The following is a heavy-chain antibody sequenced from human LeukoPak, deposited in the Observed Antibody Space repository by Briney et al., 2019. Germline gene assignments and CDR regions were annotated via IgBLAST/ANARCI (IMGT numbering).Heavy chain of an antibody. Sequence: SETLSLTCTVSGGSISSYYWSWIRQPPGKGLEWIGYIYYSGSTNYNPSLKSRVTISVDTSKNQFSLKLSSVTAADTAVYYCARNPSSWDVVDYWGQGTLVTVSS. D-gene: IGHD6-13*01. J-gene: IGHJ4*02. CDR1: GGSISSYY. CDR2: IYYSGST. CDR3: ARNPSSWDVVDY. V-gene: IGHV4-59*08.